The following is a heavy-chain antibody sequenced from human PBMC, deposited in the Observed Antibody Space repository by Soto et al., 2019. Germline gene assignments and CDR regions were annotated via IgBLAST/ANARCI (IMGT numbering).Heavy chain of an antibody. D-gene: IGHD2-15*01. CDR1: GGTFSSYA. J-gene: IGHJ2*01. CDR2: IIPIFGTA. V-gene: IGHV1-69*12. Sequence: QVQLVQSGAEVKKPGSSVKVSCKASGGTFSSYAISWVRQAPGQGLEWMGGIIPIFGTANYAQKFQGRVTITADESTSTAYMELSSLSSEDTAVYYCARGDTPVVTEWYCDLWGRGTLVTVSS. CDR3: ARGDTPVVTEWYCDL.